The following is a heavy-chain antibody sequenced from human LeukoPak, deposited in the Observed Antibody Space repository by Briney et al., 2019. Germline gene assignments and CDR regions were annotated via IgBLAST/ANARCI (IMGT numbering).Heavy chain of an antibody. CDR1: GFTFSTYS. V-gene: IGHV3-21*01. CDR2: ISSGSTYI. Sequence: GRSLRLSCAASGFTFSTYSMNWVRQAPGKGLEWVSSISSGSTYISYTDSVKGRFTISRDNAKNSLYLQMNSLRAEDTAVYYCARDTYGSGSYNGYYGLDVWGQGTTVTVS. CDR3: ARDTYGSGSYNGYYGLDV. D-gene: IGHD3-10*01. J-gene: IGHJ6*02.